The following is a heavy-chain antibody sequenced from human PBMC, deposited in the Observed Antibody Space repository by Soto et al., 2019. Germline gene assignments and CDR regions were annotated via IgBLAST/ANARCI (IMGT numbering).Heavy chain of an antibody. CDR1: GFTFSEKW. Sequence: GGSLRLSCAASGFTFSEKWMTWVRQAPGRGLEWVAHINQGGSEKFYVDSVKGRFTISRDNAKKSLSLQMNSLIDEDTAVYYCASGHYGLDVWGQGTMVTVSS. V-gene: IGHV3-7*03. CDR2: INQGGSEK. J-gene: IGHJ6*02. CDR3: ASGHYGLDV.